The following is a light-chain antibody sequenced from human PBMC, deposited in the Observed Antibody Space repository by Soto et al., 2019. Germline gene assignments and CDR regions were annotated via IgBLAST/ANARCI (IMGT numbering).Light chain of an antibody. V-gene: IGLV1-40*01. CDR2: GNS. Sequence: QSVLTQPPSVSGAPGQRVTISCTGSSSNIGAGYDVHWYQQLPGTAPKLLIYGNSNRPSGVPDRLSGSKSGTSASLAITGLQAEDEADYYCQSYDSSLSNSVFGGGTKLTVL. CDR3: QSYDSSLSNSV. CDR1: SSNIGAGYD. J-gene: IGLJ3*02.